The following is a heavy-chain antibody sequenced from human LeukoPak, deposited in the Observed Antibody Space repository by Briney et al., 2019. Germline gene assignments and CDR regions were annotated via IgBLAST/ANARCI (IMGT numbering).Heavy chain of an antibody. CDR1: GYTFTSYD. CDR2: MNPNSGNT. Sequence: ASVKVSCKASGYTFTSYDINWVRQATGQGLEWMGWMNPNSGNTAYAQKFQGRVTMTRNTSISTAYMELSSLGSDDTAVYYCARGGGSTWTQRGYFHPWGQGTLVTVSS. J-gene: IGHJ1*01. CDR3: ARGGGSTWTQRGYFHP. D-gene: IGHD6-13*01. V-gene: IGHV1-8*01.